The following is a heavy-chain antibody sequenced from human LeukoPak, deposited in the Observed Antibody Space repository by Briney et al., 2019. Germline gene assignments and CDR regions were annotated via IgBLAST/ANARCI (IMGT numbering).Heavy chain of an antibody. D-gene: IGHD3-10*01. CDR2: ISPDVSSI. CDR3: XXGASVNYYRIDY. J-gene: IGHJ4*02. Sequence: GGSLRLSCEASGFTFSSYWMHWVRHPPGKGLMWVSHISPDVSSISYADSLKGRFTISRDNAKNTVYLKMKGLRHEDTAVYYCXXGASVNYYRIDYWGQGTLVTVST. V-gene: IGHV3-74*01. CDR1: GFTFSSYW.